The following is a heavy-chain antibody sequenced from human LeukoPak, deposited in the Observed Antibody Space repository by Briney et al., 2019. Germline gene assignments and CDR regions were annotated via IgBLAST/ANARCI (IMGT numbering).Heavy chain of an antibody. CDR3: AYDWGSDY. Sequence: PGGSLRLSCAASGFTFSTYSMNWVRQAPGKGLEWVSYISSSSSTIYDADSVKGRFTISRDNAKNSLYLQMNSLRAEDTAVYYCAYDWGSDYWGQGTLVTVSS. J-gene: IGHJ4*02. V-gene: IGHV3-48*04. CDR1: GFTFSTYS. D-gene: IGHD7-27*01. CDR2: ISSSSSTI.